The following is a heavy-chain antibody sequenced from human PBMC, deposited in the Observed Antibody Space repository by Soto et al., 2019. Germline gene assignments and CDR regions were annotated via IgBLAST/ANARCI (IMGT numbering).Heavy chain of an antibody. V-gene: IGHV1-69*02. Sequence: QVQLVQSGAEVKKPGSSVKVSCKASGGTFSSYTISWVRQAPGQGLEWMGRIIPILGIANYAQKFQGRVTITADKSTSKAYMELSSLRSEDTAVYYCADGSGSSNYGMDVWGQGTTVTVSS. CDR1: GGTFSSYT. D-gene: IGHD3-10*01. J-gene: IGHJ6*02. CDR2: IIPILGIA. CDR3: ADGSGSSNYGMDV.